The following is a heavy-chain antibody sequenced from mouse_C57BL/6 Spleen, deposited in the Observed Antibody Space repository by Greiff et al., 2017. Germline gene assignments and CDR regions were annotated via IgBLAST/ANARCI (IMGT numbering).Heavy chain of an antibody. V-gene: IGHV1-39*01. Sequence: VQLQQSGPELVKPGASVKISCKASGYSFTDYNMNWVKQSNGKSLEWIGVINPNYGTTSYHQKFKGKGTLTVDQSSSTAYMQLNSLTSEDSAVYYCARDSYYMDYYAMDYWGQGTSVTVSS. CDR1: GYSFTDYN. CDR3: ARDSYYMDYYAMDY. J-gene: IGHJ4*01. CDR2: INPNYGTT. D-gene: IGHD2-12*01.